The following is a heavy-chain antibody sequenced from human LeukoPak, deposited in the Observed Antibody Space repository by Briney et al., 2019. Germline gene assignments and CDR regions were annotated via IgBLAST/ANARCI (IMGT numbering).Heavy chain of an antibody. CDR2: IYYSGST. D-gene: IGHD3-10*01. CDR3: ARLPTDYYGSGSPDG. J-gene: IGHJ4*02. CDR1: GASINSSSYY. V-gene: IGHV4-39*02. Sequence: PSETLSLTCTVPGASINSSSYYWGWIRQPPGKGLEWIGSIYYSGSTYYNPSLKSRVTISVDTSKNHFSLKLRSVTATDTAVYYCARLPTDYYGSGSPDGWGQGTLVTVSS.